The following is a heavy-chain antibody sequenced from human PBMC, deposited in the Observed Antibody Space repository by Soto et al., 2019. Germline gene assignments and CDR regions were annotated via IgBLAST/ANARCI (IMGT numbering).Heavy chain of an antibody. Sequence: SETLSLTCTVSGGSISSYYWSWIRQPPGKGLEWIGYIYYSGSTNYNPSLKSRVTISVDTSKNQFSLKLSSVTAADTAVYYCAGGRYYDSSGYYSAMAYYWGQGTLVTVSS. CDR3: AGGRYYDSSGYYSAMAYY. V-gene: IGHV4-59*01. J-gene: IGHJ4*02. CDR2: IYYSGST. D-gene: IGHD3-22*01. CDR1: GGSISSYY.